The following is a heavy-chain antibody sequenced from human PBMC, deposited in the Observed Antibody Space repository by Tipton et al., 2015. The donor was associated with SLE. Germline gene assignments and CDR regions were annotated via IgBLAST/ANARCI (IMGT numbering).Heavy chain of an antibody. J-gene: IGHJ4*02. CDR1: GGSINSSTSF. CDR3: ARRGRSAWFPGV. V-gene: IGHV4-39*07. Sequence: TLSLTCNVSGGSINSSTSFWAWIRQPPGKGLEWIASISSSGSTDHNPSLRSRVSISLDQSKNQFSLRLTSATAADTAVYYCARRGRSAWFPGVWGQGTLVTVSS. D-gene: IGHD3-10*01. CDR2: ISSSGST.